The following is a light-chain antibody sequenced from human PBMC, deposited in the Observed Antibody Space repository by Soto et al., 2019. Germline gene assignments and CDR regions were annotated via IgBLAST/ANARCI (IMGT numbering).Light chain of an antibody. CDR3: TSYSSSITYV. Sequence: QSVLTQPPSVSGSPGQSVTISFTGTSSDVGRYNLVSWYQQPPGTAPKLMIYEVSNRPSGVPDRFSGSKSGNTASLTISGLQAEDEADYYCTSYSSSITYVFGTGTKVTVL. V-gene: IGLV2-18*02. J-gene: IGLJ1*01. CDR1: SSDVGRYNL. CDR2: EVS.